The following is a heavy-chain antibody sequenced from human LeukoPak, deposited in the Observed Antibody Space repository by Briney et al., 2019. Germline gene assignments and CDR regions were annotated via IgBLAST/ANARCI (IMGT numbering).Heavy chain of an antibody. V-gene: IGHV3-64*01. D-gene: IGHD1-26*01. CDR3: ARDGSGSYQFDY. J-gene: IGHJ4*02. CDR2: ISSNGGST. Sequence: AGGSLRLSCAASGFTFSSYAMHWVRQAPGKGLEYVSAISSNGGSTYYANSVKGRFTISRDNSKNTLYLQMGSLRAEDMAVYYCARDGSGSYQFDYWGQGTLVTVSS. CDR1: GFTFSSYA.